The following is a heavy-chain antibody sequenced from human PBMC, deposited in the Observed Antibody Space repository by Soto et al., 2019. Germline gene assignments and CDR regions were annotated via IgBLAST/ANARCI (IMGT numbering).Heavy chain of an antibody. CDR3: ARDRGVRVYVNYYYYGMDV. J-gene: IGHJ6*02. Sequence: GGSLRLSCAASGFTFSSYWMSWVRQAPGKGLEWVANIKQDGSEKYYVDSVKGRFTISRDNAKNSLYLQMNSLRAEDTAVYYCARDRGVRVYVNYYYYGMDVWGQGTTVTVSS. V-gene: IGHV3-7*05. D-gene: IGHD3-10*02. CDR2: IKQDGSEK. CDR1: GFTFSSYW.